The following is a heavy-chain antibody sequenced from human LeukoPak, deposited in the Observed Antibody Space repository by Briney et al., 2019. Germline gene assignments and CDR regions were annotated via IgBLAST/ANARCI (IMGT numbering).Heavy chain of an antibody. CDR3: ARGSVGAVAGTNYYYYSMDV. J-gene: IGHJ6*02. D-gene: IGHD6-19*01. V-gene: IGHV3-13*01. CDR1: GFTFSSYD. Sequence: GGSLRLSCAASGFTFSSYDMHWVRQATGKGLEWVSAIGTAGDTYYPGSVKGRFAISRENAKNSLYLQMNSLRAGDTAVYYCARGSVGAVAGTNYYYYSMDVWGQGTTVTVSS. CDR2: IGTAGDT.